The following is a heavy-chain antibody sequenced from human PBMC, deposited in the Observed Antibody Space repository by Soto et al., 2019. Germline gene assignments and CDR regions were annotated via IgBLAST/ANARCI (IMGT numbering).Heavy chain of an antibody. D-gene: IGHD1-1*01. CDR3: ARAGWSNNWYFDY. CDR1: DGSISGYY. Sequence: QVQLQESGPGLVKPSGTLSLTCTVSDGSISGYYWSWIRQPPGKGLEWIGYIFYSGITNYNPSLKSRVTISVDTSKNQFSLNLSSVTAADTAVYYCARAGWSNNWYFDYWGQGSLVTVSS. CDR2: IFYSGIT. V-gene: IGHV4-59*01. J-gene: IGHJ4*02.